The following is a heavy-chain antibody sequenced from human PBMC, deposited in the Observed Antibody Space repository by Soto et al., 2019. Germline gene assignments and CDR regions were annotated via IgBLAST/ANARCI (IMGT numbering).Heavy chain of an antibody. CDR1: GFTFNISA. V-gene: IGHV3-23*01. CDR2: TGASGRTT. CDR3: ATVHNTSRSFDY. Sequence: GGSLRLSCAASGFTFNISAMTWVRQAPGRGLEWVSTTGASGRTTYYAHSVKGRFTVSRDNSKNTLDLQMSSLRAEDTAVYYCATVHNTSRSFDYWGQGTLVTVSS. J-gene: IGHJ4*02. D-gene: IGHD2-2*02.